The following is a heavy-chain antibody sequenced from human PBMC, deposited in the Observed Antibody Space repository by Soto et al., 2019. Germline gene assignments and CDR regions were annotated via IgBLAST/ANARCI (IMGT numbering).Heavy chain of an antibody. CDR1: GVSISSGGYY. V-gene: IGHV4-31*01. CDR3: ARVRADYSNGYYFDY. CDR2: IYYSVST. D-gene: IGHD4-4*01. Sequence: PSETLSLTGTVSGVSISSGGYYWSWIRQHPGKGLEWIGYIYYSVSTYYNPSLKSLFTISVDTSNNQFSLKLSSVTAADTAVYYCARVRADYSNGYYFDYWRQGTLVTVPS. J-gene: IGHJ4*02.